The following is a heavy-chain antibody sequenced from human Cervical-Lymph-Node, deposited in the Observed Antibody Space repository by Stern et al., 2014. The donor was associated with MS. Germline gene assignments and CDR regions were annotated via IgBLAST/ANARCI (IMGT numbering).Heavy chain of an antibody. D-gene: IGHD2/OR15-2a*01. CDR1: GFTFSDYY. CDR3: ARGGVIVAQNWFDP. Sequence: VHLVESGGALVKPGGSLRLSCAASGFTFSDYYMNWIRQAPGKGLEWVSCIRSSGSITYYADSVKGRFTITRDNTKNSLYLQMNSLRAEDTAVYYCARGGVIVAQNWFDPWGQGTLVTVSS. CDR2: IRSSGSIT. V-gene: IGHV3-11*01. J-gene: IGHJ5*02.